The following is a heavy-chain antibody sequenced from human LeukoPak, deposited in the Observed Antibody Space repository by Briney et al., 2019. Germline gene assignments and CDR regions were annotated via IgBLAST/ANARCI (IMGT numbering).Heavy chain of an antibody. V-gene: IGHV3-23*01. CDR1: GFTFSSYA. D-gene: IGHD3-16*02. J-gene: IGHJ4*02. CDR3: AKEAFTFGGVIAPFDY. Sequence: RGGSLRLFCAASGFTFSSYAMSWVRQAPGKGLEWVSAISGSGGSTYYADSVKGRFTISRDNSKNTLYLQMNSLRAEDTAVYYCAKEAFTFGGVIAPFDYWGQGTLVTVSS. CDR2: ISGSGGST.